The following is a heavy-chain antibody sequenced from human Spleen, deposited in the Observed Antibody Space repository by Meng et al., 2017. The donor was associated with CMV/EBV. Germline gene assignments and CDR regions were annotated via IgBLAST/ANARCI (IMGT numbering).Heavy chain of an antibody. Sequence: GGSLRLSCAASGFTFSSYWMSWVRQAPGKGLEWVANIKQDGSEKYYVDSVKGRFTISRDNAKNPLYLQMNSLRAEDTAVYYCARGGGIRDSSSWYDYWGQGTLVTVSS. D-gene: IGHD6-13*01. CDR2: IKQDGSEK. CDR3: ARGGGIRDSSSWYDY. V-gene: IGHV3-7*01. CDR1: GFTFSSYW. J-gene: IGHJ4*02.